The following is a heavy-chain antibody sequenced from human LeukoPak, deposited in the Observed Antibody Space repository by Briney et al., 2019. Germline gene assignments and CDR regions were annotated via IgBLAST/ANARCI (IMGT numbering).Heavy chain of an antibody. V-gene: IGHV4-59*12. CDR3: ARALYYYGSGSSLDY. CDR1: GGSISSYY. Sequence: SETLSLTCTVSGGSISSYYWSWIRQPPGKGLEWIGYIYYSGSTNYNPSLKSRVAISVDTSKNQFSLKLSSVTDADTAVYYCARALYYYGSGSSLDYWGQEPWSPSPQ. J-gene: IGHJ4*01. D-gene: IGHD3-10*01. CDR2: IYYSGST.